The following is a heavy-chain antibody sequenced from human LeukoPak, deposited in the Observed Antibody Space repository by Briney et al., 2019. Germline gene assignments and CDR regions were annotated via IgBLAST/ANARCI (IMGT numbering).Heavy chain of an antibody. V-gene: IGHV1-3*01. CDR3: ARAQVPIVVVPAAIDY. Sequence: ASVKVSCKASGYTFPSYAMHLVRQAPGQRLEWMGWINAGNGNTKYSQKFQGRVTITRDTSASTAYMELSSLRSEDTAVYYCARAQVPIVVVPAAIDYWGQGTLVTVSS. CDR2: INAGNGNT. D-gene: IGHD2-2*01. J-gene: IGHJ4*02. CDR1: GYTFPSYA.